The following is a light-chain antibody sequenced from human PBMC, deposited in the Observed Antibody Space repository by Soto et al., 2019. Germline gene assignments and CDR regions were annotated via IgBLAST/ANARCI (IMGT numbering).Light chain of an antibody. CDR2: AAS. Sequence: EILLTQSPATLSVSPGERATLSCRSSQSVNRNLGWYQQKPGQAPRLLIFAASTRAPGIPARFSGSGSGTEFTLTNSGLQSEDCAVYYCQQYNSWTSITFGQGTRLEVK. V-gene: IGKV3-15*01. CDR3: QQYNSWTSIT. CDR1: QSVNRN. J-gene: IGKJ5*01.